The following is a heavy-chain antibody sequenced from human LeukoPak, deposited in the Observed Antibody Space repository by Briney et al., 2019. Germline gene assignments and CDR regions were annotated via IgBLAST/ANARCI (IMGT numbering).Heavy chain of an antibody. CDR1: GGSFSGYY. CDR2: INHSGST. CDR3: ARVGPRYGGSWANYYFDY. Sequence: SETLSLTCAVYGGSFSGYYWSWIRQPPGKGLEWIGEINHSGSTNYNPSLKSRVTISVDTSKNQFSLKLSSVTAADTAVYYCARVGPRYGGSWANYYFDYWGQGTLVTVSS. D-gene: IGHD1-1*01. J-gene: IGHJ4*02. V-gene: IGHV4-34*01.